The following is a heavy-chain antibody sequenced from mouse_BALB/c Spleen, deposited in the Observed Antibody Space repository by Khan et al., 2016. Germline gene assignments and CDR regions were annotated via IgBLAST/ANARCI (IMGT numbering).Heavy chain of an antibody. D-gene: IGHD2-4*01. Sequence: EVQLQESGPGLVKPSQSLSLTCTVTGYSITSDYAWNWIRQFPGNKLEWMGYISYSGSTSYNPSLKSRISITRDTSKNQFFLQLNSVTTEDTATYYCARSMMTTGFAYWGQGTLVTVSA. V-gene: IGHV3-2*02. CDR3: ARSMMTTGFAY. CDR1: GYSITSDYA. CDR2: ISYSGST. J-gene: IGHJ3*01.